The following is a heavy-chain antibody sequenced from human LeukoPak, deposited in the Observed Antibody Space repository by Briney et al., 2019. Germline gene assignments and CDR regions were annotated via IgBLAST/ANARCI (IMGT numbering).Heavy chain of an antibody. Sequence: GGSLRLSCAASGFAFSSYWMSWVRQAPGKGLEWVANIKQDGSEKYYVDSVKGRFTISRDNAKNSLYLQMNSLRAEDTAVYYCAKSSGWYYFDYWGQGTLVTVSS. CDR3: AKSSGWYYFDY. CDR2: IKQDGSEK. V-gene: IGHV3-7*03. CDR1: GFAFSSYW. D-gene: IGHD6-19*01. J-gene: IGHJ4*02.